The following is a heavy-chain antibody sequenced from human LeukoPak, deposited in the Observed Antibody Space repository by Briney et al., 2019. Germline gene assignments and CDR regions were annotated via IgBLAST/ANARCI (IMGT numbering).Heavy chain of an antibody. D-gene: IGHD3-3*01. CDR2: IYYSGST. V-gene: IGHV4-39*01. CDR1: GGSISSSSYY. Sequence: SETLSLTCTVSGGSISSSSYYWGWIRQPPGKGLEWMGSIYYSGSTYYNPSLKSRVTISVDTSKNQFSLKLSSVTAADTAVYYCASFYDGYEYYYYYMDVWGKGTTVTVSS. CDR3: ASFYDGYEYYYYYMDV. J-gene: IGHJ6*03.